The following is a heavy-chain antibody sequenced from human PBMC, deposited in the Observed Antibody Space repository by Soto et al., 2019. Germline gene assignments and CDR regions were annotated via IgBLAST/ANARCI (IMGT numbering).Heavy chain of an antibody. D-gene: IGHD2-15*01. Sequence: PSETLSLTCTVSGGSIGSYYWSWIRQPPGKGLEWIGYIYYSGSTNYNPSLKSRVTISVDTSKNQFSLKLSSVTAADTAVYYCARDLGGFDYWGQGTLVTVSS. J-gene: IGHJ4*02. V-gene: IGHV4-59*01. CDR1: GGSIGSYY. CDR3: ARDLGGFDY. CDR2: IYYSGST.